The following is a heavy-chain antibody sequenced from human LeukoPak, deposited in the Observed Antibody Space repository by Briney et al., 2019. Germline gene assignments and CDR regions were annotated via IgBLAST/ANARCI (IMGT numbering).Heavy chain of an antibody. CDR2: ISAYNGNT. CDR1: GGTFSSYA. Sequence: ASVKVSCKASGGTFSSYAISWVRQAPGQGLEWMGWISAYNGNTNYAQKLQGRVTMTTDTSTSTAYMELRSLRSDDTAVYYCAREWVRGSSYDPWGQGTLVTVSS. J-gene: IGHJ5*02. V-gene: IGHV1-18*01. D-gene: IGHD6-13*01. CDR3: AREWVRGSSYDP.